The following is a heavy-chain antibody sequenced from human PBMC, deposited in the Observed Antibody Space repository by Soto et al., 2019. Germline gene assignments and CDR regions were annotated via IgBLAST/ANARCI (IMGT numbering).Heavy chain of an antibody. V-gene: IGHV1-2*02. Sequence: QVRLVQSGAEVKKPGASVKVSCKASGYTFTGYYMHWVRQAPGQGLEWMGWINPNSGGTNYAQKFQGRVTMTSDTSISTDYRELSRLRYDDTAVYYCARVGWLRWDRGDLNRDTWGQGTLVTVST. CDR3: ARVGWLRWDRGDLNRDT. J-gene: IGHJ5*02. CDR1: GYTFTGYY. D-gene: IGHD5-12*01. CDR2: INPNSGGT.